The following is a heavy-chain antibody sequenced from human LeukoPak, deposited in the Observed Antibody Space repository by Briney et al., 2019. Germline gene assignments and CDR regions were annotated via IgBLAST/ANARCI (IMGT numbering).Heavy chain of an antibody. CDR1: GFTFSSYA. Sequence: PGGSLRLSCAASGFTFSSYAMHWVRQAPGKGLEWVAVIWYDGSNKYYADSVKGRFTISRDNSKNTLYLQMNSLRAEDTAVYYCAREIGMVGAFDIWGQGTMVTVSS. V-gene: IGHV3-33*08. CDR2: IWYDGSNK. CDR3: AREIGMVGAFDI. D-gene: IGHD2-15*01. J-gene: IGHJ3*02.